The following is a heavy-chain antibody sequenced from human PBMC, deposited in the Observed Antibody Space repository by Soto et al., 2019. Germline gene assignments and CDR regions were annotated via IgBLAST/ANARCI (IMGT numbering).Heavy chain of an antibody. CDR3: AKGDGRIVLRHFDY. V-gene: IGHV3-23*01. CDR2: ISSGGGSP. CDR1: GFTFSDYA. Sequence: GGSLRLSCAASGFTFSDYAMSWVRQAPGKGLEWVSSISSGGGSPYYADSVKGRFTISRNNSKNTLFLQMNSLRAEDTAVYYCAKGDGRIVLRHFDYWGQGTLVTVSS. D-gene: IGHD1-26*01. J-gene: IGHJ4*02.